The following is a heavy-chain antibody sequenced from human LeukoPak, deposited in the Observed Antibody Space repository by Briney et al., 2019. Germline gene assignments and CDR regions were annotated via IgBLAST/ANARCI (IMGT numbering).Heavy chain of an antibody. CDR3: ARDNNWNNDY. CDR2: IYYSGST. Sequence: NPSETLSLTCTVSGGSVSSGSYYWSWIRQPPGKGLEWIGYIYYSGSTNYNPSLKSRVTISVDTSKNQFSLKLSSVTAEDTAVYYCARDNNWNNDYWGQGTLVTVSS. D-gene: IGHD1/OR15-1a*01. V-gene: IGHV4-61*01. CDR1: GGSVSSGSYY. J-gene: IGHJ4*02.